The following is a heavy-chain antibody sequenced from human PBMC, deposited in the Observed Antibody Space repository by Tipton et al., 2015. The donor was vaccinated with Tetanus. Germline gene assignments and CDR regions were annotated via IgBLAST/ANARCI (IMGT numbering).Heavy chain of an antibody. D-gene: IGHD2-15*01. CDR1: GFTFSSYD. V-gene: IGHV3-13*01. CDR3: AREADCSGGSCFSGDFDN. J-gene: IGHJ4*02. CDR2: IGIAGNT. Sequence: SLRLSCAASGFTFSSYDMHWVRQVTGKGLEWVAAIGIAGNTRYSGSVKGRFTISRDNSKNTLYLQMNSLRAEDTAVYYCAREADCSGGSCFSGDFDNWGQGTQVTVSS.